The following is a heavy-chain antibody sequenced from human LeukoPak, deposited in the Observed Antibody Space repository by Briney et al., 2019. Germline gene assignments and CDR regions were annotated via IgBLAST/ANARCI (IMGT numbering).Heavy chain of an antibody. CDR1: GGSISSSSYY. CDR2: IYYSGST. V-gene: IGHV4-39*01. Sequence: PSETLSLTCTVSGGSISSSSYYWGWIRQPPGKGLEWIGSIYYSGSTYYNPSLKSRVTISVDTSKNQFSLKLSSVTAADTAVYYCARKGGLRNWFDPWGQGTLVTVSS. J-gene: IGHJ5*02. D-gene: IGHD3-16*01. CDR3: ARKGGLRNWFDP.